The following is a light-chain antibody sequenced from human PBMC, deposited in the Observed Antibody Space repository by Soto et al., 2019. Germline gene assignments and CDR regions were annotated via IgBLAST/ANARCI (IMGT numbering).Light chain of an antibody. V-gene: IGKV1-16*02. Sequence: DIQMTQSPSSLSASVGDRVTITCRASQEISNHLAWFQQKPGKPPKSLIYDASSLQSGVPSKFSGSGSGTDFVLTIRSLQPEDFATYYCQQYHNYPVTVGGGTKVEIK. J-gene: IGKJ4*01. CDR2: DAS. CDR1: QEISNH. CDR3: QQYHNYPVT.